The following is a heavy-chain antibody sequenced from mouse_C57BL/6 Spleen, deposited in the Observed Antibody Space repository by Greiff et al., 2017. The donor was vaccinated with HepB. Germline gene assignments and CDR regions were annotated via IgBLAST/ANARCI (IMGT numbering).Heavy chain of an antibody. CDR2: IDPETGGT. D-gene: IGHD2-1*01. J-gene: IGHJ1*03. CDR3: TRIYDGNSGWYFDV. Sequence: VQLQQSGAELVRPGASVTLSCKASGYTFTDYEMHWVKQTPVHGLEWIGAIDPETGGTAYNQTFKGKAILTADKSSSTAYMELRSLKSEDSAVYYCTRIYDGNSGWYFDVWGTGTTVTVSS. V-gene: IGHV1-15*01. CDR1: GYTFTDYE.